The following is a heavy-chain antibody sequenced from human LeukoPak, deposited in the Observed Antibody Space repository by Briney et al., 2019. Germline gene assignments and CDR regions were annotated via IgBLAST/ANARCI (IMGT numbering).Heavy chain of an antibody. V-gene: IGHV3-48*03. J-gene: IGHJ3*02. CDR1: GFTFSIYE. CDR2: ISSSGSTI. CDR3: AREGIVGAHDAFDI. D-gene: IGHD1-26*01. Sequence: GGSLRLSCAASGFTFSIYEMNWVRQAPGKGLEWVSYISSSGSTIYYADSVKGRFTISRDNAKNSLYLQMNSLRAEDTAVYYCAREGIVGAHDAFDIWGQGTMVTVSS.